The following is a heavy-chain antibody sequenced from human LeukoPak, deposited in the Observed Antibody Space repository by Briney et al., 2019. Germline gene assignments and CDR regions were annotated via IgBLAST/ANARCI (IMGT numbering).Heavy chain of an antibody. CDR1: GASISSYY. J-gene: IGHJ4*02. CDR3: AGREF. D-gene: IGHD3-10*01. Sequence: SETLSLTCTVSGASISSYYWSWIRQPAGKGLEWIGRVYTSGTTNYNPSFRSRVTMSVDTSKNQFSLKLSSVTAADTAVYYCAGREFWGRGTLVTVSS. V-gene: IGHV4-4*07. CDR2: VYTSGTT.